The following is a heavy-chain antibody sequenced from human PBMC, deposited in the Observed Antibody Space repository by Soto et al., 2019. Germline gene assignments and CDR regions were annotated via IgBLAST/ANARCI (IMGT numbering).Heavy chain of an antibody. CDR1: GYSISSGYY. J-gene: IGHJ4*02. D-gene: IGHD6-13*01. CDR3: ARDGYGSTGY. CDR2: IYHSGST. Sequence: SETLSLTCAVSGYSISSGYYWGWIRQPPGKGLEWIGSIYHSGSTYYNPSLKSRVTISVDTSKNQFSLKLSSVTAADTAVYYCARDGYGSTGYWGQGTLVTVSS. V-gene: IGHV4-38-2*02.